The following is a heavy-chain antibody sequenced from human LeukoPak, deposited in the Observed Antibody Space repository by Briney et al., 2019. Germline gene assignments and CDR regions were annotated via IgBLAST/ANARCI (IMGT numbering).Heavy chain of an antibody. D-gene: IGHD2-15*01. V-gene: IGHV3-23*01. J-gene: IGHJ4*02. CDR1: RFTFNTYA. CDR2: ISSNGDFT. CDR3: ARVKRDCSGGTCYSYDY. Sequence: GGSLRLSCVASRFTFNTYAVNWVRQAPGQGLEWVSAISSNGDFTYYADSVRGRFTISRDNSKNTVFLQINGLRAEDTAVYYCARVKRDCSGGTCYSYDYWGQGTLVTVSS.